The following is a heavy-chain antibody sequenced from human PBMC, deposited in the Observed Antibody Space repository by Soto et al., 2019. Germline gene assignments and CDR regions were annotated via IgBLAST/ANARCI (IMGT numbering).Heavy chain of an antibody. CDR3: ARDGSGYRSRASPMDV. Sequence: SVKVSCKASGDTFSSYAISWVRQAPGQGLEWMGGIIPIFGTANYAQKFQGRVTITADESTSTAYMELSSLRSEGTAVYYCARDGSGYRSRASPMDVWGQGTTVTVSS. CDR1: GDTFSSYA. J-gene: IGHJ6*02. D-gene: IGHD3-22*01. V-gene: IGHV1-69*13. CDR2: IIPIFGTA.